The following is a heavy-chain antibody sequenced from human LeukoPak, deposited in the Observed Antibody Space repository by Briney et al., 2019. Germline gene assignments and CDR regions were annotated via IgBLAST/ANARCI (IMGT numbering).Heavy chain of an antibody. Sequence: PGGSLRLSCAASGFTFSSYSMNWVRQAPGKGLEWVSYISSSSSTIYYADSVKGRFTISRDNAKNSLYLQMNSLRAEDTAVYYCARVSEGDIVVTRGAFDIWGQGTMVTVSS. J-gene: IGHJ3*02. CDR1: GFTFSSYS. V-gene: IGHV3-48*04. D-gene: IGHD2-2*01. CDR2: ISSSSSTI. CDR3: ARVSEGDIVVTRGAFDI.